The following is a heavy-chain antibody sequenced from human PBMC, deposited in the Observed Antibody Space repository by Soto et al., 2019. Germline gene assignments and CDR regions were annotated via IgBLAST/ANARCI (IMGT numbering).Heavy chain of an antibody. Sequence: GGSVKVSCKAVGYSFSSYAMHWVRQAPGQGLEWMGWISPGNGNTKYSQKFQGRVIITRDTSASTAYMELSSLGSEDTAVYYCARAFRAYWSHGSCSYRVGYWGQGTLVTVSS. V-gene: IGHV1-3*01. CDR2: ISPGNGNT. D-gene: IGHD2-15*01. J-gene: IGHJ4*02. CDR1: GYSFSSYA. CDR3: ARAFRAYWSHGSCSYRVGY.